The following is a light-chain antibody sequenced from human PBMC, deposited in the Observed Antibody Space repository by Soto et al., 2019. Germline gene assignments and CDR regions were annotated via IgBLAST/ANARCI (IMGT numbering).Light chain of an antibody. V-gene: IGKV1-5*01. CDR3: QQYNSYWGT. CDR1: QSISSW. J-gene: IGKJ2*02. CDR2: DAS. Sequence: DIQMTQSPSTLSASVGDRVTITCRASQSISSWLAWYQQKPGKAPKLLIYDASSLASGVPSRFSGSGSGTEFTLTISSLKPEDFETYYCQQYNSYWGTFGQGTKLEIK.